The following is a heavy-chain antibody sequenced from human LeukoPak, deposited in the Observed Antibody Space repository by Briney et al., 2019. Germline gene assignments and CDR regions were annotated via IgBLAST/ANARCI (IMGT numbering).Heavy chain of an antibody. CDR2: ISHSGSA. CDR3: ARHFDD. J-gene: IGHJ4*02. V-gene: IGHV4-34*01. CDR1: GGSFSGYY. Sequence: SETLSLTCAVYGGSFSGYYWSWIRQPPGKGLEWIGEISHSGSANYNPSLKSRVTISVDTSKNQFSLKLSSVTAADTAVYYCARHFDDWGQGTLVTVSS.